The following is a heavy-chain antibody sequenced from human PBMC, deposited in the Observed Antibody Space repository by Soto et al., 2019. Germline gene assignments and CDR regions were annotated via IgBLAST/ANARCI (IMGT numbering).Heavy chain of an antibody. J-gene: IGHJ5*02. CDR2: IYHTGTT. Sequence: SETLSLTCTVSGGSINSGGYSWTWIRQPPGKGLEWIGFIYHTGTTYYNPSLKSRVTISVDRSKNQFSLKLSSVTAADTAVYYCARRERAAGTDWWFDPWGQGTLVTVSS. CDR1: GGSINSGGYS. CDR3: ARRERAAGTDWWFDP. V-gene: IGHV4-30-2*01. D-gene: IGHD6-13*01.